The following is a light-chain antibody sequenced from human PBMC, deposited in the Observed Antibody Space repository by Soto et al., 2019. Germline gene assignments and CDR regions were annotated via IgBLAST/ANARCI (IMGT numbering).Light chain of an antibody. J-gene: IGKJ1*01. Sequence: DIQMTQSPSSLSASVGDRVTITCRASQSISSYLNWYQQKPGKAPKLLIYAAFSLQSGVPSRFSGSGSGTDCTLTISSLQPEDFATYYCQQSYSTPWTFGQGTKVEIK. V-gene: IGKV1-39*01. CDR1: QSISSY. CDR3: QQSYSTPWT. CDR2: AAF.